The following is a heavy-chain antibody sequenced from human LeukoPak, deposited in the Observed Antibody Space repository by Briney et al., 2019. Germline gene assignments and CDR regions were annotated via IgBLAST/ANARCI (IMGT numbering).Heavy chain of an antibody. Sequence: GGSLRLSCAASGFTVSSNYMSWVRQAPGKGLEWVSSISSSSSYIYYADSVKGRFTISRDNAKNSLYLQMNSLRAEDTAVYYCARDGLRFAATPMDVWGKGTTVTVSS. CDR3: ARDGLRFAATPMDV. J-gene: IGHJ6*03. V-gene: IGHV3-21*01. CDR1: GFTVSSNY. CDR2: ISSSSSYI. D-gene: IGHD3-10*01.